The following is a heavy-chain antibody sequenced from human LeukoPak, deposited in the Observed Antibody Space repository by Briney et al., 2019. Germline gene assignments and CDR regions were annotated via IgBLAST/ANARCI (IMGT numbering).Heavy chain of an antibody. V-gene: IGHV4-39*01. CDR3: ARKYCSGGSCYWFDP. CDR2: IYYSGST. Sequence: PSETLSLTCTVSGVSISSSSYYWGWIRQPPGKGLEWIGSIYYSGSTYYNPSLKSRVTISVDTSKNQFSLKLSSVTAADTAVYYCARKYCSGGSCYWFDPWGQGTLVTVPS. CDR1: GVSISSSSYY. D-gene: IGHD2-15*01. J-gene: IGHJ5*02.